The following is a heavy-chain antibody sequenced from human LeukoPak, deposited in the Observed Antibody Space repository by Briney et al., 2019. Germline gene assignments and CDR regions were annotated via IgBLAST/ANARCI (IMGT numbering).Heavy chain of an antibody. D-gene: IGHD3-22*01. CDR2: INHSGTT. CDR3: AREGSGYYKS. J-gene: IGHJ5*02. V-gene: IGHV4-34*01. Sequence: PSETLSLTCAVYGESFSGYYWSWIRQPPGRGLEWIGEINHSGTTNYNPSLKSRVTISVDTSNNQFSLKLSSVTAADTAVYYCAREGSGYYKSWGQGTLVTVSS. CDR1: GESFSGYY.